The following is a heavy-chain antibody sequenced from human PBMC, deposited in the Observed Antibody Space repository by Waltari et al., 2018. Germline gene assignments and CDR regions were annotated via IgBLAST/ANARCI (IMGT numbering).Heavy chain of an antibody. Sequence: EVQLLQSGGGLVQPGGSLRLSCEGSGFSFGGYALTWVRQAPGKGFEWLSTISGSGSTTFYADSGRGRFTISRDNAKNTVFLELNSLRVDDTAFYYCAKDSRGYTPSPGDSWGQGAQVTVS. CDR2: ISGSGSTT. D-gene: IGHD5-18*01. CDR3: AKDSRGYTPSPGDS. J-gene: IGHJ4*02. CDR1: GFSFGGYA. V-gene: IGHV3-23*01.